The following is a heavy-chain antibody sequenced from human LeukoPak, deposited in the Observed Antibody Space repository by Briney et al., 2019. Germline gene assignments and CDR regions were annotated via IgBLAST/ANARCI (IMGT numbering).Heavy chain of an antibody. CDR3: ASSGSGYLGWFDP. D-gene: IGHD3-3*01. Sequence: GGSLRLSCAASGFTFSSYAMHWVRQAPGKGLEWVAVISYDGSNKYYADSVKGRFTISRDNSKNTLYLQMNSLRAEDTAVYYCASSGSGYLGWFDPWGQGTLVTVSS. CDR2: ISYDGSNK. CDR1: GFTFSSYA. V-gene: IGHV3-30-3*01. J-gene: IGHJ5*02.